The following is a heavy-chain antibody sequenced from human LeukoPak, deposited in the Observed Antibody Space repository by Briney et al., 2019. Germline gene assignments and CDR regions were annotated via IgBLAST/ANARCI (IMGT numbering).Heavy chain of an antibody. Sequence: LSLTCTVSGGSISSGGYYWSWIRQHPGKGLEWIGYIYYSGSTYYNPSLKSRVTISVDTSKNQFSLKLSSVTAADTAVYYCARDTRPARPGGNYMDVWGKGTTVTVSS. J-gene: IGHJ6*03. D-gene: IGHD3-10*01. CDR3: ARDTRPARPGGNYMDV. CDR1: GGSISSGGYY. V-gene: IGHV4-31*03. CDR2: IYYSGST.